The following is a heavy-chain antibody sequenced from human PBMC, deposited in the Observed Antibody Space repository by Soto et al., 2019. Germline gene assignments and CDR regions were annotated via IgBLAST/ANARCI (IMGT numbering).Heavy chain of an antibody. J-gene: IGHJ4*02. V-gene: IGHV1-8*01. CDR2: MNPNSGNT. Sequence: GASVKVSCKASGYTFTSYDINWVRQATGQGLEWMGWMNPNSGNTGYAQKFQGRVTMTRNTSIGTAYMELSSLRSEDTAVYYCATYYDILTGYYYWGQGTLVTVSS. CDR1: GYTFTSYD. CDR3: ATYYDILTGYYY. D-gene: IGHD3-9*01.